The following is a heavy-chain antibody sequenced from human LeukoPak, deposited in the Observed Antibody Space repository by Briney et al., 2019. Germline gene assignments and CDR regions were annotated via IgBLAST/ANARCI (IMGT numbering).Heavy chain of an antibody. CDR2: IRYDGSNK. CDR3: AKSRYPITAMLGY. J-gene: IGHJ4*02. CDR1: GFTFSSYG. Sequence: GGSLRLSCAASGFTFSSYGMHWVRQAPGKGLEWVAFIRYDGSNKYYADSVKGRFTISRDNSKNTLYLQMNSLRAEDTAVYYCAKSRYPITAMLGYWGQGTLVTVSS. D-gene: IGHD5-18*01. V-gene: IGHV3-30*02.